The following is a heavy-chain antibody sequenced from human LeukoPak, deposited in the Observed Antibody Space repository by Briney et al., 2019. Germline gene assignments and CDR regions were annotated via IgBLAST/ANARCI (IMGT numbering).Heavy chain of an antibody. CDR3: AGGGYCSSTSCYGAFDI. Sequence: GGSLRLSCAASGFTFSSYSMNWVRQAPGKGLEWVSSISSSSSYIYYADSVKGRFTISRDNAKNSLYLQMSSLRAEDTAVYYCAGGGYCSSTSCYGAFDIWGQGTMVTVSS. J-gene: IGHJ3*02. CDR2: ISSSSSYI. D-gene: IGHD2-2*01. CDR1: GFTFSSYS. V-gene: IGHV3-21*01.